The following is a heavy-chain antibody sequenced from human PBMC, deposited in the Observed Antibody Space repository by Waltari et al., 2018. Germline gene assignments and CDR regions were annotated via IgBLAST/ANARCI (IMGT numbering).Heavy chain of an antibody. CDR1: GSTFTSYD. D-gene: IGHD3-3*01. CDR2: MNPNSGNT. V-gene: IGHV1-8*01. Sequence: QVQLVQSGAEVKKPGASVKVSCKPSGSTFTSYDIDGVRQDTGQGLEWMGWMNPNSGNTGYAQKFQGRVTMTRNTSISTAYMELSSLRSEDTAVYYCARDFWSGYQYYYGMDVWGQGTTVTVSS. J-gene: IGHJ6*02. CDR3: ARDFWSGYQYYYGMDV.